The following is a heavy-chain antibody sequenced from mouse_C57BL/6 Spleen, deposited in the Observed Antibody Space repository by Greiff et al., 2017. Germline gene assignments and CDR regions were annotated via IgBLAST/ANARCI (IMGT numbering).Heavy chain of an antibody. CDR3: TRSAGYYTWFAY. CDR1: GFTFTDYE. D-gene: IGHD2-3*01. Sequence: VQLQQSGAELVRPGDSVTLSCKASGFTFTDYEMHWVKQTPVHGLEWIGAIDPETGGTAYNQKFKGKAILTADKSSSTAYMELRSLTSEDSAVYYCTRSAGYYTWFAYWGQGTLVTVSA. J-gene: IGHJ3*01. CDR2: IDPETGGT. V-gene: IGHV1-15*01.